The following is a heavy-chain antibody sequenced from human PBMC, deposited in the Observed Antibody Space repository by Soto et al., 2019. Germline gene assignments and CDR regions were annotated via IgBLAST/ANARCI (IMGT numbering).Heavy chain of an antibody. Sequence: QVHLVQSGAEVKKPRASVKVSCKGSGYDFTTYGITWVRQAPGQGLEWMAWISAHNGNTDYAQKLQGRVTVTRDTSTSTAYMELRSLRSDDTAMYYCARGTYGDYWGQGALVTVSS. CDR3: ARGTYGDY. CDR1: GYDFTTYG. V-gene: IGHV1-18*01. D-gene: IGHD4-17*01. J-gene: IGHJ4*02. CDR2: ISAHNGNT.